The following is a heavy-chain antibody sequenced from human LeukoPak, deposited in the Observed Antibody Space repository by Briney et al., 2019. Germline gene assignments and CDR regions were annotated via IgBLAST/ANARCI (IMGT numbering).Heavy chain of an antibody. V-gene: IGHV3-11*04. J-gene: IGHJ3*02. D-gene: IGHD6-19*01. CDR2: ISNSGTTV. CDR1: GFTFSDYY. Sequence: GGSLRLSCAASGFTFSDYYMTWLRQAPGKGLEWLSYISNSGTTVFYADSVKGRFTVSRDNAKRSLYLQMNSLRAEDTAVYYCVRARYTSGCHCTFDIWGQGTMVTVSS. CDR3: VRARYTSGCHCTFDI.